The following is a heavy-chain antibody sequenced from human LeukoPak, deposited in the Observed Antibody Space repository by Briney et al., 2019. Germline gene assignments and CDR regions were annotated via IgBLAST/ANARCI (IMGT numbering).Heavy chain of an antibody. V-gene: IGHV3-30*18. CDR3: AKDSGHDGYAFDI. J-gene: IGHJ3*02. CDR2: ISYDGSNK. Sequence: GGSLRLSCAAPGFTFSSYGMNWVRQAPGKGLEWVAVISYDGSNKYYADSVEGRFTISRDNSKNTLYLQMNSLKAKDTAVYYCAKDSGHDGYAFDIWGPGTMVTVSS. D-gene: IGHD5-24*01. CDR1: GFTFSSYG.